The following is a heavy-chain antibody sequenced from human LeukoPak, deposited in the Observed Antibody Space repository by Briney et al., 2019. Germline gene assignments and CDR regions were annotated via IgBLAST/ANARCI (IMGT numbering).Heavy chain of an antibody. CDR2: ISTYNGNT. Sequence: ASVKVSYKASGYTFTSHGISWVRQAPGQGPEWMGWISTYNGNTHYAQKLQGRVTLTTDTSTSTAYMELKSLRSDDTAVYYCARDARLRPSYSSPAVYSYYGMDVWGQGTTVTVSS. V-gene: IGHV1-18*01. CDR1: GYTFTSHG. D-gene: IGHD6-19*01. CDR3: ARDARLRPSYSSPAVYSYYGMDV. J-gene: IGHJ6*02.